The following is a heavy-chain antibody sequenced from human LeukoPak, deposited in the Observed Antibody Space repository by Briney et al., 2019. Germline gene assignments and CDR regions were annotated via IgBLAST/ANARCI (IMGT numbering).Heavy chain of an antibody. Sequence: QPGESLRLSCAASGLTFSSYSMNWVRQAPGKGLEWVSYISSASNTIYYADSVKGRFTISRDNAKNSLYLQMNSLRAEDTAMYYCARDGWFGDYNWFDPWGQGTLVTVPS. V-gene: IGHV3-48*01. CDR1: GLTFSSYS. D-gene: IGHD3-10*01. CDR3: ARDGWFGDYNWFDP. CDR2: ISSASNTI. J-gene: IGHJ5*02.